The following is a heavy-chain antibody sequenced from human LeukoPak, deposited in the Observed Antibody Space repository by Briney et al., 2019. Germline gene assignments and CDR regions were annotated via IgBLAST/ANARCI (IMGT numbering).Heavy chain of an antibody. CDR1: GGSISSYY. CDR3: ARGVYIAAAQYGY. Sequence: PSETLSLTCTVSGGSISSYYWSWIRQPPGKGLEWIGYTYYSGTTNYNPSLKSRVTILVDTSKNQFSLKLSSVTAADTAVYYCARGVYIAAAQYGYWGQGTLVTVSS. J-gene: IGHJ4*02. V-gene: IGHV4-59*01. CDR2: TYYSGTT. D-gene: IGHD6-13*01.